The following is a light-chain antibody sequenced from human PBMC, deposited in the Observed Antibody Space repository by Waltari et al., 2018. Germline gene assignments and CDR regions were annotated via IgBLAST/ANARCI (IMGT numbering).Light chain of an antibody. Sequence: DIQLTQSPSSLSASVGDRVTIICRSSNNIDNYLNWDQQKAGKAPKLLIYAASNLQGGVSSRFSGSGSGTEFTLSISHLQPEDFATYYCQQTFSTPPQMYTFGQGTKLDIK. CDR3: QQTFSTPPQMYT. V-gene: IGKV1-39*01. CDR2: AAS. J-gene: IGKJ2*01. CDR1: NNIDNY.